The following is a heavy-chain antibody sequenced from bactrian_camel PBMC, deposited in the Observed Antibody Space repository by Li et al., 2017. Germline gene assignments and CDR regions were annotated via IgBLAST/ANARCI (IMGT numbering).Heavy chain of an antibody. CDR3: AAEDQAPWDMGWICNYNS. Sequence: HVQLVESGGGSVQAGGSLRLSCAASASLLSTICMAWFRQAPGSQRETVATVDSNGVTKVAGSVKGRFTLSKDSAKNTLYLRMDNLKPEDTALYTCAAEDQAPWDMGWICNYNSWGQGTQVTVS. V-gene: IGHV3S53*01. CDR1: ASLLSTIC. J-gene: IGHJ4*01. CDR2: VDSNGVT. D-gene: IGHD3*01.